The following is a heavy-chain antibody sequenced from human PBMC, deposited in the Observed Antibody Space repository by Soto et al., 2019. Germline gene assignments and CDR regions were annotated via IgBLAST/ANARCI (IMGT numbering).Heavy chain of an antibody. V-gene: IGHV5-51*01. CDR2: INPADSDT. J-gene: IGHJ6*02. CDR3: VRRAEGRPGDGYYYFVVEL. D-gene: IGHD6-6*01. Sequence: GEYLKISCEGSGYSYTSYWLGLVRQGPGRGLEWMGIINPADSDTNYSPSFQGQVTIAAARSSSTAFLQWSSLKASDTAMYYCVRRAEGRPGDGYYYFVVELWGEGITVIFS. CDR1: GYSYTSYW.